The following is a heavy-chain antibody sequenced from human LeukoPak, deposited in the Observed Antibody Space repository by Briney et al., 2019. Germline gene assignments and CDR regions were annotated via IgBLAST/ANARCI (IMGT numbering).Heavy chain of an antibody. CDR2: IIPIFGTA. D-gene: IGHD6-19*01. J-gene: IGHJ4*02. Sequence: ASVKVSCKASGGTFTSYAISWVRQAPGQGLEWMGGIIPIFGTANYAQKFQGRVTITADKSTTTAYMELSSLRSEDTAVYYCERGAVAGDPSGDYWGQGTLVTVSS. CDR1: GGTFTSYA. CDR3: ERGAVAGDPSGDY. V-gene: IGHV1-69*06.